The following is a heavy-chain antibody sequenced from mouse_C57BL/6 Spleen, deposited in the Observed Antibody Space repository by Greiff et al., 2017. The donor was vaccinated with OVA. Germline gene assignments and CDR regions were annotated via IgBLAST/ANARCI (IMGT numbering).Heavy chain of an antibody. J-gene: IGHJ2*01. V-gene: IGHV1-54*01. CDR2: INPGSGGT. Sequence: QVQLKQSGAELVRPGTSVKVSCKASGYAFTNYLIEWVKQRPGQGLEWIGVINPGSGGTNYNEKFKGKATLTADKSSSTAYMRLSSLTSEDSAVYFCARFSDYWGQGTTLTVSS. CDR1: GYAFTNYL. CDR3: ARFSDY.